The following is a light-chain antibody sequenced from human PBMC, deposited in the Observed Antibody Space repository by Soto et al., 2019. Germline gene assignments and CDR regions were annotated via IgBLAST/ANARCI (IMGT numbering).Light chain of an antibody. CDR1: QSVSSY. V-gene: IGKV3-11*01. CDR2: DAS. J-gene: IGKJ4*01. Sequence: EIVLTQSPATLSLSPGERATLSCRASQSVSSYLAWYQQKPGQAPRLLIYDASNRATGIPARFSGSGSGTEFTLTISSLQPDDFATYYCQQYNSYPLTFGGGTRWIS. CDR3: QQYNSYPLT.